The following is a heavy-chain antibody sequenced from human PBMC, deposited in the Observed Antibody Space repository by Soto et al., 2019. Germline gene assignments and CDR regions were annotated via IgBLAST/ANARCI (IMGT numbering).Heavy chain of an antibody. CDR1: GFTFSDFA. D-gene: IGHD2-2*03. CDR2: IFGGGNGP. Sequence: EVQVLESGGGLVQPGGSFRLSGEAPGFTFSDFAMGWARQAPGKGLEWVSLIFGGGNGPHYADSVKGRVTISRDNSKNTLYLQMNSLRAEDTAVYYCAKMEGMDPWAYSFDYWGQGTLVTVSS. V-gene: IGHV3-23*01. CDR3: AKMEGMDPWAYSFDY. J-gene: IGHJ4*02.